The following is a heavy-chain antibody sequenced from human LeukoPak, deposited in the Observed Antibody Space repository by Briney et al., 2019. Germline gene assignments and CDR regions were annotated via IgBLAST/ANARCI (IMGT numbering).Heavy chain of an antibody. CDR2: IYYSGST. D-gene: IGHD4-17*01. J-gene: IGHJ4*02. CDR1: GGSISSYY. Sequence: SETLSLTCTVSGGSISSYYWSWIRQPPGKGLEWIGYIYYSGSTNYNPSLKSRVTISVDTSKNQFSLKLSSVTAADTAVYYCYYGDYEAIDYWGQGTLVTVSS. CDR3: YYGDYEAIDY. V-gene: IGHV4-59*08.